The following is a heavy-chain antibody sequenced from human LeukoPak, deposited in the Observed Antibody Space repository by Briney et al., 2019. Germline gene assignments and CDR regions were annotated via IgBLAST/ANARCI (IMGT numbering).Heavy chain of an antibody. D-gene: IGHD3-10*02. V-gene: IGHV3-48*03. CDR2: ISSSGSTI. Sequence: GGSLRLSCAASGFTFSSYEMNWVRQAPGKGLEWVSYISSSGSTIYYADSVKGRFTISRDNAKNSLYLQMNSLRAEETGVYYCAELGITMIGGVWGKGTTVTISS. CDR3: AELGITMIGGV. CDR1: GFTFSSYE. J-gene: IGHJ6*04.